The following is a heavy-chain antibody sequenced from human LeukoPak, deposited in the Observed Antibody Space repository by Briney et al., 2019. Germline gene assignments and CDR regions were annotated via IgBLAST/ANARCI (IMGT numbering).Heavy chain of an antibody. CDR3: ARGGLRLGELSSLDY. CDR1: GYTFTGYY. D-gene: IGHD3-16*02. Sequence: ASVKVSCKASGYTFTGYYMHWVRQAPGQGLEWMGWINPNSAGTNYAQKFQGRVTMTTDTSTSTAYMELRSLRSDDTAVYYCARGGLRLGELSSLDYWGQGTLVTVSS. J-gene: IGHJ4*02. CDR2: INPNSAGT. V-gene: IGHV1-2*02.